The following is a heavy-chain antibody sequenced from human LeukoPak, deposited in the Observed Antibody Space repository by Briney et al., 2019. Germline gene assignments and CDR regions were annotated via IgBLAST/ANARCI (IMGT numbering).Heavy chain of an antibody. CDR1: GGTFSSYA. CDR3: ARAARYSSGWCPFDY. Sequence: SVKVSCKASGGTFSSYAISWVRQAPGQGLEWMGGLIPIFGTANYAQKFQGRVTITADESTSTAYMELSSLRSEDTAVYYCARAARYSSGWCPFDYWGQGTLVTVSS. D-gene: IGHD6-19*01. CDR2: LIPIFGTA. V-gene: IGHV1-69*01. J-gene: IGHJ4*02.